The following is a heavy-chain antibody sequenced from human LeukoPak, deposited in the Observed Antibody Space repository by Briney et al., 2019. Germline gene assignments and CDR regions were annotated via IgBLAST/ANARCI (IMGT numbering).Heavy chain of an antibody. D-gene: IGHD3-9*01. CDR3: ARTYDILTRDAFDI. V-gene: IGHV4-34*01. CDR2: INHSGST. J-gene: IGHJ3*02. Sequence: SETLSLTCAVYGGSFSGYYWSWIRQPPGKGLEWIGEINHSGSTNYNPSLKSRVTISVDTSKNQFSLKLSSVTAADTAVYYCARTYDILTRDAFDIWGQGTMVTVSS. CDR1: GGSFSGYY.